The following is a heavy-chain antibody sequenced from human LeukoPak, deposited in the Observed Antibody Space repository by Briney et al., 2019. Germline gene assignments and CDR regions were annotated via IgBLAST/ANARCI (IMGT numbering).Heavy chain of an antibody. J-gene: IGHJ3*02. CDR2: ISSSSSYT. Sequence: SGGPLRLSCAASGFTFSDYYMSWIRQAPGKGLEWVSYISSSSSYTNYADSVKGRFTISRDNAKNSLYLQMNSLRAEDTAVYYCAREGYGDYVYAFDIWGQGTMVTVSS. CDR3: AREGYGDYVYAFDI. D-gene: IGHD4-17*01. CDR1: GFTFSDYY. V-gene: IGHV3-11*05.